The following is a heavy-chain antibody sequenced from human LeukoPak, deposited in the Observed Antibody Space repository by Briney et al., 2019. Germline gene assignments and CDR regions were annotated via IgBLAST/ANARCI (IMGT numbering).Heavy chain of an antibody. Sequence: PGGSLRLSCAASGFTFSDYYMSWIRQAPGKGLEWVSYISTSGRYTNYTDSVKGRFTISRDNAKNSLFLQMNGLRAEDTAVYYCARVASITMICDFWGQGTLVTVSS. J-gene: IGHJ4*02. CDR2: ISTSGRYT. V-gene: IGHV3-11*06. CDR1: GFTFSDYY. CDR3: ARVASITMICDF. D-gene: IGHD3-22*01.